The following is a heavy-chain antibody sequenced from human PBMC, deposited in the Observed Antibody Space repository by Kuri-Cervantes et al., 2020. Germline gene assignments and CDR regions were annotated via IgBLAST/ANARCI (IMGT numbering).Heavy chain of an antibody. V-gene: IGHV3-23*01. CDR3: AKYSSGSRSATDY. Sequence: GGSLRLSCAASGFTFDDYAMHWVRQAPGKGLEWVSAISGSGGSTYYADSVKGRFTISRDNSKNTLCLQMNSLRAEDTAVYYCAKYSSGSRSATDYWGQGTLVTVSS. J-gene: IGHJ4*02. CDR1: GFTFDDYA. CDR2: ISGSGGST. D-gene: IGHD6-19*01.